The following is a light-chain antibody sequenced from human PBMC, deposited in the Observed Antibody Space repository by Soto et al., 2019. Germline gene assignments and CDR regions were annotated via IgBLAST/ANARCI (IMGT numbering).Light chain of an antibody. CDR3: MQRSHWPRS. J-gene: IGKJ5*01. V-gene: IGKV2-30*01. CDR2: KVS. Sequence: DVVMTQSPLSLPVTLGQPASISCRSSQSLVYSDGNTYLNWYQQRPGQSPRRLIYKVSNRDSGVPDRFSRSGSGTHYTLIISWGEAEDVGVYYCMQRSHWPRSCGQGTRLQSK. CDR1: QSLVYSDGNTY.